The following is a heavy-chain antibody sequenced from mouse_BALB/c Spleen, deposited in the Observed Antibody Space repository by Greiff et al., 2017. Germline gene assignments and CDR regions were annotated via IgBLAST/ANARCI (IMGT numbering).Heavy chain of an antibody. J-gene: IGHJ3*01. CDR2: IWAGGST. CDR1: GFSLTSYG. Sequence: VQLQQSGPGLVAPSQSLSITCTVSGFSLTSYGVHWVRQPPGKGLEWLGVIWAGGSTNYNSALMSRLSISKDNSKSQVFLKMNSLQTDDTAMYYCARDRVYFRFAYWGQGTLVTVSA. V-gene: IGHV2-9*02. D-gene: IGHD1-1*01. CDR3: ARDRVYFRFAY.